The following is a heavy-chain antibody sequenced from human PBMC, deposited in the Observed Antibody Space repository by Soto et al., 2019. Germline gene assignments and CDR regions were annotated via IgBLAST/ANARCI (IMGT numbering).Heavy chain of an antibody. D-gene: IGHD5-12*01. Sequence: GGSLRLSCAASGFTFSSYAMHWVRQTPGKGLEWVAVISYDGSNKYYADSVKGRFTISRDNSKNTLYLQMNSLRAEDTAVYYCAREEWNIVALSSFDYWGQGTLVTVSS. CDR3: AREEWNIVALSSFDY. V-gene: IGHV3-30-3*01. J-gene: IGHJ4*02. CDR2: ISYDGSNK. CDR1: GFTFSSYA.